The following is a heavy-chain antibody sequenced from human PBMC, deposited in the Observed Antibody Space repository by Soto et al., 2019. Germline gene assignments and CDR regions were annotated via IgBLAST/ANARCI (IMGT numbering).Heavy chain of an antibody. CDR3: TTDETTVTTIYYFAY. CDR2: ISGSGATT. Sequence: PGGSLRVSCAASGLTFSSYAMSWVRQAPGKGLEWVSVISGSGATTYYADSVKGRFTISRDNSKNTLYLQMNSLRAEDTAVYYCTTDETTVTTIYYFAYWGQGTLVTVSS. J-gene: IGHJ4*02. D-gene: IGHD4-17*01. CDR1: GLTFSSYA. V-gene: IGHV3-23*01.